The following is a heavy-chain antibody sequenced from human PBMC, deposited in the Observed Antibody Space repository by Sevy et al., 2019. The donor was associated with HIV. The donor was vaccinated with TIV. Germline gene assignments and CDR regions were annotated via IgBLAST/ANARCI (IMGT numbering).Heavy chain of an antibody. Sequence: GGSLRLSCAASGFTFSNYAMSWVRQAPGKGLEWVSGISGSGGRIYYADSVKGRFTISRDNSKNTLYLHMNSLRAEDTAVYYCATEGLSGYDAHFAYWGRGTLVTVSS. V-gene: IGHV3-23*01. J-gene: IGHJ4*02. CDR1: GFTFSNYA. D-gene: IGHD5-12*01. CDR2: ISGSGGRI. CDR3: ATEGLSGYDAHFAY.